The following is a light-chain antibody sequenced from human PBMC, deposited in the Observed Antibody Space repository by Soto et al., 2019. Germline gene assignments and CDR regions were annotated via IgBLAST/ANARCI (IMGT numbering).Light chain of an antibody. J-gene: IGLJ2*01. CDR1: SSNVGSYT. CDR3: AAWAASLNGVV. V-gene: IGLV1-44*01. Sequence: QSVLTQPHSASGTPGQRVTISCSGTSSNVGSYTVYWYQQHPGTAPKVLIYSGNRRPSGVPARFSGSRSGTSASLAISGLQSEDEADYYCAAWAASLNGVVFGGGTKPTVL. CDR2: SGN.